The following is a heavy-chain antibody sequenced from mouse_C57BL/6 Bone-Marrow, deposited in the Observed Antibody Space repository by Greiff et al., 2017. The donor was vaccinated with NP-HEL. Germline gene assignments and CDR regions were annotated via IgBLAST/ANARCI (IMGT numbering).Heavy chain of an antibody. CDR2: IYPRSGNT. J-gene: IGHJ1*03. CDR1: GYTFTSYG. CDR3: ARLWYHWYFDV. Sequence: VQRVESGAELARPGASVKLSCKASGYTFTSYGISWVKQRTGQGLEWIGEIYPRSGNTYYNEKFKGKATLTADKSSSTAYMELRSLTSEDSAVYFCARLWYHWYFDVWGTGTTVTVSS. V-gene: IGHV1-81*01. D-gene: IGHD2-1*01.